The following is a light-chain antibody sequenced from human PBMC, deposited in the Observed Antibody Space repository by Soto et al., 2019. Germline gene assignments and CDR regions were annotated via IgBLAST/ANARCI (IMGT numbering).Light chain of an antibody. Sequence: EIVLTQSLATLSLSPGERATLSCRASQSVSSYLAWYQQKPGQAPRLLIYDASNRATGIPARFSGSGSGTDFTLTISSLEPEDFAVYYCQQRSNWPLITFGQGTRLEI. CDR1: QSVSSY. V-gene: IGKV3-11*01. J-gene: IGKJ5*01. CDR2: DAS. CDR3: QQRSNWPLIT.